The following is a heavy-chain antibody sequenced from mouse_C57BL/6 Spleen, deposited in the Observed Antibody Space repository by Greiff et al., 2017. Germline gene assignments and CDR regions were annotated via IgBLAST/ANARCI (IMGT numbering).Heavy chain of an antibody. CDR2: IYPGSGST. CDR1: GYTFPSYW. Sequence: QVQLKPPGAELVKPGASVKMSCKASGYTFPSYWITWVKQRPGQGLEWIGDIYPGSGSTNYNEKFKSKATLTVDTSSSPAYMQRSSLTSEDSAVYYCARRANWVDYWGQGTTLTVSS. J-gene: IGHJ2*01. CDR3: ARRANWVDY. V-gene: IGHV1-55*01. D-gene: IGHD4-1*01.